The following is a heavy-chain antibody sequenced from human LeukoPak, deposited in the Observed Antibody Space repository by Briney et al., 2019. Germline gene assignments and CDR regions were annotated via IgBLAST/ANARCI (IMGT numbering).Heavy chain of an antibody. D-gene: IGHD3-22*01. Sequence: GGSLRLSCAASGFTFSSYWMSWVRQAPGKGLEWVANIKPDGSEKYYVDSVKGRFTISRDNAKNSLYLQMNSLRAEDTAVYYCARVSRGPHPYYYDSSGYMDYWGQGTLVTVSS. J-gene: IGHJ4*02. CDR1: GFTFSSYW. CDR3: ARVSRGPHPYYYDSSGYMDY. V-gene: IGHV3-7*03. CDR2: IKPDGSEK.